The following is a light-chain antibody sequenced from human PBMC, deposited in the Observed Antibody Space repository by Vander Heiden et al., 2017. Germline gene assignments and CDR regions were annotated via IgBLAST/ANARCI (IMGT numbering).Light chain of an antibody. Sequence: DNQMTQPPFTLSASVGDRVSITCRASQSISSWLAWYQQKPGKAPKVVIYKASSLESGVPTRFSGSGYGTEFTLTISSLQPDDFATYYCQQFNSYPWTFGQGTKVEIK. CDR3: QQFNSYPWT. V-gene: IGKV1-5*03. J-gene: IGKJ1*01. CDR2: KAS. CDR1: QSISSW.